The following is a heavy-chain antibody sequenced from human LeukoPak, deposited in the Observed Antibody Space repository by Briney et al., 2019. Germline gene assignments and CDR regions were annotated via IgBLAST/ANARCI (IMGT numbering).Heavy chain of an antibody. V-gene: IGHV3-23*01. CDR2: LSGGGGTT. CDR3: AKDQRPMITFGGVIAD. J-gene: IGHJ4*02. Sequence: GGSLRLSCEASGFTFSSYAMSWVRQAPGKGLEWVSCLSGGGGTTFYPDSVKGRFTISRDNSKNTLYLQMNSLRAEDTAVYYCAKDQRPMITFGGVIADWGQGTLVTVSS. D-gene: IGHD3-16*02. CDR1: GFTFSSYA.